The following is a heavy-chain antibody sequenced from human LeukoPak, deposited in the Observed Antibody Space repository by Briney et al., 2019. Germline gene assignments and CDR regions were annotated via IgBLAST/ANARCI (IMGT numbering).Heavy chain of an antibody. J-gene: IGHJ4*02. V-gene: IGHV3-53*01. D-gene: IGHD2-2*01. Sequence: GGSLRLSCAASGFTVSSNYMSWVRQAPGKGLEWVSVIYSGGSTYYADSVKGRFTISRDNSKNTLYLQMNSLRAEDTAVYYCARTRSYQPLLDVDYWGQGTLVTVSS. CDR1: GFTVSSNY. CDR3: ARTRSYQPLLDVDY. CDR2: IYSGGST.